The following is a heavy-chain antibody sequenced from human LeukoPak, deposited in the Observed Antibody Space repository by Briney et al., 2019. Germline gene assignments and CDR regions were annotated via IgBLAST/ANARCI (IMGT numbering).Heavy chain of an antibody. V-gene: IGHV3-21*01. J-gene: IGHJ4*02. CDR3: ARDSLMVAGTKR. CDR2: ISSSSSYI. Sequence: GGSLRLSCAASGFTFSSYSMNWVRQAPGKGLEWVSSISSSSSYIYYADSVKGRFTIPRDNAKNSLYLQMNGLRAEDTAVYYCARDSLMVAGTKRWGQGTLVTVSS. CDR1: GFTFSSYS. D-gene: IGHD6-19*01.